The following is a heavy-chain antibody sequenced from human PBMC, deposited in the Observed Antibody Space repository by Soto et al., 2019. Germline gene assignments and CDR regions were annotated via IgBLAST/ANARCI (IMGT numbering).Heavy chain of an antibody. V-gene: IGHV3-74*01. CDR3: LRELPDCGSDCRNY. CDR1: GFTFSASW. Sequence: PGGSLRLSCAASGFTFSASWMHWVRQAPGKGLVWVSRINGDGSNTIYADSVRGRFTISRDDAKNTLYLQMNSLRAEDTAVYYFLRELPDCGSDCRNYWGQASLVTVSS. J-gene: IGHJ4*02. D-gene: IGHD2-21*02. CDR2: INGDGSNT.